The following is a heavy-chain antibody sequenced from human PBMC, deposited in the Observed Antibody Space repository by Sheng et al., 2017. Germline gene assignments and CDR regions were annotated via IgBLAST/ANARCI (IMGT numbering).Heavy chain of an antibody. CDR3: ARATNYDSSGYYQDY. V-gene: IGHV4-34*01. CDR1: GGSFSGYY. D-gene: IGHD3-22*01. J-gene: IGHJ4*02. CDR2: INHSGST. Sequence: QVQLQQWGAGLLKPSETLSLTCAVYGGSFSGYYWSWIRQPPGKGLEWIGEINHSGSTNYNPSLKSRVTISVDTSKNQFSLKLSSVTAADTAVYYCARATNYDSSGYYQDYWGQGTLVTVSS.